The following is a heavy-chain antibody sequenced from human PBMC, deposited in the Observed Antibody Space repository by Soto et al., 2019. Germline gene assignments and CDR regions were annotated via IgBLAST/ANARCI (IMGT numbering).Heavy chain of an antibody. V-gene: IGHV3-30*18. CDR2: LSYDGSHK. D-gene: IGHD2-15*01. J-gene: IGHJ4*02. CDR1: VFTLSNYG. Sequence: QVQLVEYGVGVVQPGRSLRLSCAGSVFTLSNYGLLSVRQAPGNWRAWVAVLSYDGSHKYYADSVKGRFTISRDNSNNMLYLQMDSLRAEDTAVYYCAKDGAPRYCGRSSCHPAGAYWGQGTLFTVSS. CDR3: AKDGAPRYCGRSSCHPAGAY.